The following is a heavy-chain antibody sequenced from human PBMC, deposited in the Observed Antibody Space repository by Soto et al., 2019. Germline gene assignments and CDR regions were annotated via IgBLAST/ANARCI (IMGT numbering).Heavy chain of an antibody. CDR2: INHSGST. D-gene: IGHD3-10*01. J-gene: IGHJ5*02. V-gene: IGHV4-34*01. CDR1: GGSFSGYY. Sequence: SETLSLTCAVYGGSFSGYYWSWIRKPPGKGLEWIGEINHSGSTNYNPSPKSRVTISVDTSKNQFSLKLSSVTAADTAVYYCARGLRFGETAPNWFDPWGQGTLVTVS. CDR3: ARGLRFGETAPNWFDP.